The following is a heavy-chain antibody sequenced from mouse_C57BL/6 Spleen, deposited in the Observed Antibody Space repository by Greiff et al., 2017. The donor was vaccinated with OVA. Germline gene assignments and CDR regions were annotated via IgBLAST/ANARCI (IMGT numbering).Heavy chain of an antibody. CDR1: GYAFSSYW. CDR2: IYPGDGDT. D-gene: IGHD1-1*01. Sequence: QVQLQQSGAELVKPGASVKISCKASGYAFSSYWMNWVKQRPGKGLEWIGQIYPGDGDTNYNGKFKGKATLTADKSSSTAYMQLSSLTSEDSAVYFCARWKDVATPHFDYWGQGTTLTVSS. V-gene: IGHV1-80*01. CDR3: ARWKDVATPHFDY. J-gene: IGHJ2*01.